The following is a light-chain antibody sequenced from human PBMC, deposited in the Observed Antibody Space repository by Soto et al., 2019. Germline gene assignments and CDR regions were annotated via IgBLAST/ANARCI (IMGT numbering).Light chain of an antibody. CDR2: GAS. CDR3: QQYNKWPLS. Sequence: EIVMTQSPATLSVSPGERATLSCWASESVSSSLAWYQQKPGQAPRLLIYGASTRATGIPARFSGSGSWTVFTFNISSLQSEDLAFYFCQQYNKWPLSFGGGTKVEI. V-gene: IGKV3-15*01. J-gene: IGKJ4*01. CDR1: ESVSSS.